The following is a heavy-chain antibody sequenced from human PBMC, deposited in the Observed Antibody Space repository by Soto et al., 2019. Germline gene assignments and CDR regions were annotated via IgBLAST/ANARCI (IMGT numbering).Heavy chain of an antibody. Sequence: SETLSLTCAVSGGSISSGGYSWSWIRQPPGKGLEWIGYMYHSGSTYYNQSLKSRVNISKDRSKNQLSMKLRSVTAADTAVYYCARGIAAAGTLRTLYYYYGMDVWGQGTTVT. D-gene: IGHD6-13*01. J-gene: IGHJ6*02. CDR1: GGSISSGGYS. V-gene: IGHV4-30-2*01. CDR3: ARGIAAAGTLRTLYYYYGMDV. CDR2: MYHSGST.